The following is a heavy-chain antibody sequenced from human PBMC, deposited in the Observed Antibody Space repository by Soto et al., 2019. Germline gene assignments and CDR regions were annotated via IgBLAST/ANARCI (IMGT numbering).Heavy chain of an antibody. CDR3: ARLVGATPYYYYGMDV. CDR1: GYSFTSYW. CDR2: IYPGDSDT. J-gene: IGHJ6*02. Sequence: GESLKISCKGSGYSFTSYWIGWVRQMPGKGLEWMGIIYPGDSDTRYSPSFQGQVTISADKSISTAYLQWSSLKASGTAMYYCARLVGATPYYYYGMDVWGQGTTVTVSS. D-gene: IGHD1-26*01. V-gene: IGHV5-51*01.